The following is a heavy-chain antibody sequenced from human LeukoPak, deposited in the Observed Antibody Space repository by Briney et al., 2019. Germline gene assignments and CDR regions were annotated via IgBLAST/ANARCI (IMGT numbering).Heavy chain of an antibody. CDR3: ARDLSFWNAFDI. D-gene: IGHD3-3*01. CDR2: ISYDGSNK. J-gene: IGHJ3*02. Sequence: PGRSLRLSCAASGFTSSSYVMHWVRQAPGKGLEWVALISYDGSNKYYADSVKGRFTISRDNSKNTLYLQMNSLRAEDTAVYYCARDLSFWNAFDIWGQGTMVTVSS. V-gene: IGHV3-30-3*01. CDR1: GFTSSSYV.